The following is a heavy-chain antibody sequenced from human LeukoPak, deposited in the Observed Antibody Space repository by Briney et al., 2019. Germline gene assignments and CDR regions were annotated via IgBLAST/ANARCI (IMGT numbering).Heavy chain of an antibody. D-gene: IGHD3-10*01. CDR1: GFTFSNYG. CDR2: ISYDGSNK. V-gene: IGHV3-30*18. J-gene: IGHJ4*02. Sequence: PGGSLRLSCAASGFTFSNYGMHWVRQAPGKGLEWVAVISYDGSNKYYAGSVKGRFTISRDNSKNTLYLQMNSLRAEDTAVYYCANPAVAGRGFGEPFDYWGQGTLVTVSS. CDR3: ANPAVAGRGFGEPFDY.